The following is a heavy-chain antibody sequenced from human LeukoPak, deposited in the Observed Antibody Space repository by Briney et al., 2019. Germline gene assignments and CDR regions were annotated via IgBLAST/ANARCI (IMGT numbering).Heavy chain of an antibody. Sequence: PGGSLRLSCAASGFTFSSYSMNWVRQAPGKGLEWVSSISSSSSYIYYADSVKGRFTISRDNAKNSLYLQMNSLRAEDTAVYYRARDRLRFLEWLLSDAFDIWGQGTMVTVSS. D-gene: IGHD3-3*01. V-gene: IGHV3-21*01. CDR3: ARDRLRFLEWLLSDAFDI. CDR2: ISSSSSYI. CDR1: GFTFSSYS. J-gene: IGHJ3*02.